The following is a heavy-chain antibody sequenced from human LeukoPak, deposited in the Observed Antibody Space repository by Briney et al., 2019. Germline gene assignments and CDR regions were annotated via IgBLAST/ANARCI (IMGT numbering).Heavy chain of an antibody. J-gene: IGHJ4*02. V-gene: IGHV1-8*01. CDR1: GYTFTSYD. CDR3: AAEMDSGSYTFDY. D-gene: IGHD1-26*01. CDR2: MSPNSGDT. Sequence: GASVKVSCKASGYTFTSYDFNWVRQATGQRPEWMGWMSPNSGDTGYAQKFQDRVTMTRNTSISTAYMELSSLRSDDTAVYYCAAEMDSGSYTFDYWGQGTLVTVSS.